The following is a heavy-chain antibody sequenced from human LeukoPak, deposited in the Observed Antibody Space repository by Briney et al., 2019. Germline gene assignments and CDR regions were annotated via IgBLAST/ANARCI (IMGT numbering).Heavy chain of an antibody. CDR1: GFTFSSYE. J-gene: IGHJ3*02. D-gene: IGHD3-22*01. CDR2: ISSSGSTI. Sequence: GGSLRLSCAASGFTFSSYEMNWVRQAPGKGLEWVSYISSSGSTIYYADSVKGRFTISRDNAKNSLYLQMNSLRAEDTAVYYCARDLGSGSSPDAFDIWGQGTMVTVSS. V-gene: IGHV3-48*03. CDR3: ARDLGSGSSPDAFDI.